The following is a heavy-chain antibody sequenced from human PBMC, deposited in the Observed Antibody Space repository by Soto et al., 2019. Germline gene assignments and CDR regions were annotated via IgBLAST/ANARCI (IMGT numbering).Heavy chain of an antibody. CDR1: GGSISSGGYS. D-gene: IGHD3-16*01. Sequence: SETLSLTCAVSGGSISSGGYSWSWIRQPPGKGLEWIGYIYHSGSTYYNPSLKSRVTISVDRSKNQFSLKLSSVTAADTAVYYCAREEKQLSRYGGDFDYWGQGILVTVSS. CDR2: IYHSGST. V-gene: IGHV4-30-2*01. J-gene: IGHJ4*02. CDR3: AREEKQLSRYGGDFDY.